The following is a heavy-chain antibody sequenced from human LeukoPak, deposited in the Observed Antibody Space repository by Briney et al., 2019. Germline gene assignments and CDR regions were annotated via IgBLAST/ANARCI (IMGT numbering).Heavy chain of an antibody. CDR2: INYSGTT. CDR3: RRLFDS. CDR1: GVAISSDNFC. Sequence: SETLSLTSTVSGVAISSDNFCWGWVRQPPGKGLEWVGSINYSGTTYYNPSLRSRLSISVDTSRTQFFLRLNSVTAADTAVYYSRRLFDSSGQGILVTVSS. J-gene: IGHJ5*01. V-gene: IGHV4-39*01.